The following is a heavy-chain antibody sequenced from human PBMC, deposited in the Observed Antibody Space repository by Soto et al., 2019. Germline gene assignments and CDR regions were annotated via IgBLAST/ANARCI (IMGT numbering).Heavy chain of an antibody. CDR3: ARDRVLGFLEWSHNHYGMDV. D-gene: IGHD3-3*01. Sequence: QVQLVESGGGVVQPGRSLRLSCAASGFTFSSYAMHWVRQAPGTGLEWVAVISYDGSNKYYADSVEGRFTSSRDNSKNTLYLQMNSLRAEDTAVYYCARDRVLGFLEWSHNHYGMDVWGQGTTVTVSS. J-gene: IGHJ6*02. CDR1: GFTFSSYA. CDR2: ISYDGSNK. V-gene: IGHV3-30-3*01.